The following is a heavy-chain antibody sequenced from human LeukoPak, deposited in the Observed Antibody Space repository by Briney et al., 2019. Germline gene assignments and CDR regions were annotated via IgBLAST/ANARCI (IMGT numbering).Heavy chain of an antibody. V-gene: IGHV1-69*13. Sequence: ASVKVSCKASGGTFSSYAISWVRQAPGQGLEWMGGIIPIFGTANYAQKFQGRVTITADESTSTAYMELSSLRSEDTAVYYCASTPLYGSGSKVAPGPYYYYYMDVWGKGTTVTVSS. CDR2: IIPIFGTA. J-gene: IGHJ6*03. CDR3: ASTPLYGSGSKVAPGPYYYYYMDV. D-gene: IGHD3-10*01. CDR1: GGTFSSYA.